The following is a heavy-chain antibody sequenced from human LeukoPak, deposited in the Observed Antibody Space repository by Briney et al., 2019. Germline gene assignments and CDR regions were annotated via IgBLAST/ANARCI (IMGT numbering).Heavy chain of an antibody. J-gene: IGHJ6*03. Sequence: KPGGSLRLSCAASGFTFSSYSMNWVRQAPGKGLEWVSSISSSSSYIYYADSVKGRFTISRDNAKNSLYLQMNSLRAEDTAVYYCARGGYCSSTSCYTFYYYYYMDVWGKGTTVTVSS. V-gene: IGHV3-21*01. CDR3: ARGGYCSSTSCYTFYYYYYMDV. CDR2: ISSSSSYI. D-gene: IGHD2-2*02. CDR1: GFTFSSYS.